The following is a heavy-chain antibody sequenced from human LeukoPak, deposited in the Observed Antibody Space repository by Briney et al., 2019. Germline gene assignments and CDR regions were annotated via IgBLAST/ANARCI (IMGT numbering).Heavy chain of an antibody. CDR3: AREDGFCSGGSCYQH. V-gene: IGHV3-23*01. CDR2: INSSGGST. CDR1: GFTFRSYG. D-gene: IGHD2-15*01. J-gene: IGHJ1*01. Sequence: QPGESLRLSCAASGFTFRSYGMSWVRQAPGKGLEWVSGINSSGGSTYYADSVKGRFTISRDNSKSTLYLQMNSPRAEDTAVYYCAREDGFCSGGSCYQHWGQGTLVTVSS.